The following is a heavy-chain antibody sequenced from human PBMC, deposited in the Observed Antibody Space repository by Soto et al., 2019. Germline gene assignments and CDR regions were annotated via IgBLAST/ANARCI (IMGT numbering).Heavy chain of an antibody. CDR1: GGSISSYY. CDR3: ARGRSWFDP. CDR2: MYYSGST. Sequence: QVQLQESGPGLVKPSATLSLTCTVSGGSISSYYWSWIRQPPGKGLDWIGYMYYSGSTNYNPSLSSRVTILVDVSKKQFSLNLSSVTAADTAVYDGARGRSWFDPWGQGTLVTVSS. V-gene: IGHV4-59*01. J-gene: IGHJ5*02.